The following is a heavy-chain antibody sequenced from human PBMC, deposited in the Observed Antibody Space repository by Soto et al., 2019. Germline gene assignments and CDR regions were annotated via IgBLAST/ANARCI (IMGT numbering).Heavy chain of an antibody. CDR1: GFTFSSYS. CDR3: ARDVTSSTYYYLSPGGFDP. D-gene: IGHD3-22*01. V-gene: IGHV3-21*01. J-gene: IGHJ5*02. Sequence: EVQLVESGGGLVKPGGSLRLSCAASGFTFSSYSMNWVRQAPGKGLEWVSSISSSSSYIYYADSVKGRFTISRDNANNSLYLQMNSLRAEDTAVYYCARDVTSSTYYYLSPGGFDPWGQGTLVTVSS. CDR2: ISSSSSYI.